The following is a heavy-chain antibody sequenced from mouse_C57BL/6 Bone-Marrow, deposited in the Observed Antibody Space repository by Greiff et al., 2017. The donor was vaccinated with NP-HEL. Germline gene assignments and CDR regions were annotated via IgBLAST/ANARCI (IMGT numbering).Heavy chain of an antibody. D-gene: IGHD4-1*01. CDR3: APNWYYFDY. CDR2: IYPRSGNT. V-gene: IGHV1-81*01. Sequence: VKVVESGAELARPGASVKLSCKASGYTFTSYGISWVKQRTGQGLEWIGEIYPRSGNTYYNEKFKGKATLTADKSSSTAYMELRSLTSEDSAVYFCAPNWYYFDYWGQGTTLTVSS. J-gene: IGHJ2*01. CDR1: GYTFTSYG.